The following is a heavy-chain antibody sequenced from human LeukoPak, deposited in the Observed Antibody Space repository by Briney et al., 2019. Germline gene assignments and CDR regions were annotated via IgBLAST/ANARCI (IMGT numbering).Heavy chain of an antibody. Sequence: GGTLRLSCAASGFTFSKHGMNWVRQAPGKGLEWVSSISSSSSYIYYADSVKGRFTISRDNAKNSLYLQMNSLRAEDTAVYYCARPQEDYYDSSGSFGMDVWGKGTTVTISS. J-gene: IGHJ6*04. D-gene: IGHD3-22*01. CDR2: ISSSSSYI. CDR3: ARPQEDYYDSSGSFGMDV. V-gene: IGHV3-21*01. CDR1: GFTFSKHG.